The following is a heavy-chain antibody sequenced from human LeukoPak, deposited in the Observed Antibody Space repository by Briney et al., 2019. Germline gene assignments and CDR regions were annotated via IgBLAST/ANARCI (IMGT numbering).Heavy chain of an antibody. Sequence: ASVKVSCKASRYTFTGYYMHWVRQAPGQGLEWMGWINPNSGGTNYAQKFQGRVTMTRDTSISTAYMELSRLRSDDTAVYYCARPPSGGYCTNGVCYTEFWGQGTLVTVSS. V-gene: IGHV1-2*02. CDR2: INPNSGGT. D-gene: IGHD2-8*01. CDR1: RYTFTGYY. J-gene: IGHJ4*02. CDR3: ARPPSGGYCTNGVCYTEF.